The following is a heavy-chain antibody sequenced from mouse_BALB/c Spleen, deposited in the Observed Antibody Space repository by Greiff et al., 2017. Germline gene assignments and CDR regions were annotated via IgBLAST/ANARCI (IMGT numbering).Heavy chain of an antibody. V-gene: IGHV14-4*02. CDR2: IDPENGDT. CDR1: GFNINDYY. D-gene: IGHD1-2*01. Sequence: VQLQQSGAELVRPGASVKLSCTASGFNINDYYMHWVKQRPEQGLEWIGWIDPENGDTEYAPKFQGKATMTADTSSNTAYLQLSSLTSEDTAVYYCNAITTATIFYFDYWGQGTTLTVSS. CDR3: NAITTATIFYFDY. J-gene: IGHJ2*01.